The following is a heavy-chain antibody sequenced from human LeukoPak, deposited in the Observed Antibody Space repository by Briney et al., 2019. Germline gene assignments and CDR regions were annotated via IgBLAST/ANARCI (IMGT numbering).Heavy chain of an antibody. Sequence: SQTLSLTCTVSGGSISSGDYYWSWIRQPPGKGLEWIGYIYYSGSTYYNPSLKSRVTISVDTSKNQFSLKLSSVTAADTAVYYCARLGYCSSTSCYPFYYYMDVWGKGTTVTVSS. CDR1: GGSISSGDYY. V-gene: IGHV4-30-4*08. CDR3: ARLGYCSSTSCYPFYYYMDV. D-gene: IGHD2-2*01. CDR2: IYYSGST. J-gene: IGHJ6*03.